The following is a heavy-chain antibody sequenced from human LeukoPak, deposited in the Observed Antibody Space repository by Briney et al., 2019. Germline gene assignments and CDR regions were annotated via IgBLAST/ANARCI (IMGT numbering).Heavy chain of an antibody. J-gene: IGHJ6*03. Sequence: SVKVSCKASGGTFSSYAISWVRQAPGQGLEWIGRIIPIFGTANYAQKFQGRVTITTDESTSTAYMELSSLRSEDTALYYCARGYCSSTSCYDYYYYMDVWGKGTTVTVSS. CDR2: IIPIFGTA. CDR1: GGTFSSYA. D-gene: IGHD2-2*01. V-gene: IGHV1-69*05. CDR3: ARGYCSSTSCYDYYYYMDV.